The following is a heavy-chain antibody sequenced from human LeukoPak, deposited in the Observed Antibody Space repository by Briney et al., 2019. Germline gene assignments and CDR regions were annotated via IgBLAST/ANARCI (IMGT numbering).Heavy chain of an antibody. CDR1: GFTFTNYA. CDR3: VKDCNGGNCYIDY. D-gene: IGHD2-15*01. Sequence: GGSLRLSCAASGFTFTNYAMSWVRQAPGKGLEWVSGMSGRGVSTYYADSVKGRFTISSDNSKNTLYLQMNSLRAEDTAIYYCVKDCNGGNCYIDYWGQGTLVTVAS. V-gene: IGHV3-23*01. CDR2: MSGRGVST. J-gene: IGHJ4*02.